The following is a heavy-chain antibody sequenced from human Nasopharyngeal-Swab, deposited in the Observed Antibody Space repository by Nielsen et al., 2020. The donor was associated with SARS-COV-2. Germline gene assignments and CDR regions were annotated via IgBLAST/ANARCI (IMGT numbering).Heavy chain of an antibody. J-gene: IGHJ4*02. V-gene: IGHV3-30-3*01. Sequence: GESLKISCAASGFTFSSYAMHWVRQAPGKGLEWVAVISYDGNNKYYADSVKGQFTISRDNSKNTLYLQMNSLRAEDTAVYYCASPTSDIVGATDFDYWGQGTLVTVSS. CDR2: ISYDGNNK. CDR1: GFTFSSYA. D-gene: IGHD1-26*01. CDR3: ASPTSDIVGATDFDY.